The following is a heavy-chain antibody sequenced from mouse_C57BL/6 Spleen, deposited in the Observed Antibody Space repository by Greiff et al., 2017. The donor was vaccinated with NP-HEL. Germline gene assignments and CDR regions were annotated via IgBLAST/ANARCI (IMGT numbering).Heavy chain of an antibody. CDR1: GYTFTSYW. CDR3: ASPYSNRYFDV. V-gene: IGHV1-59*01. D-gene: IGHD2-5*01. J-gene: IGHJ1*03. CDR2: IDPSDSYT. Sequence: VQLQQPGAELVRPGTSVKLSCKASGYTFTSYWMHWVKQRPGQGLEWIGVIDPSDSYTNYNQKFKGKATLTVDTSSSTAYMQLSSLTSEDSAVYYCASPYSNRYFDVWGTGTTVTVSS.